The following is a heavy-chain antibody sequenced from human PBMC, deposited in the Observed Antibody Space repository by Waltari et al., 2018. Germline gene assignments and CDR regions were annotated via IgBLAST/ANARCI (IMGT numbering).Heavy chain of an antibody. CDR1: GGSFSGYY. D-gene: IGHD2-2*03. CDR3: ARVEFRVGYCSSTSCKGTDWYFDL. CDR2: INLSGST. Sequence: QVQLQKWGAGLLKPSETLSLTCAVYGGSFSGYYWSWTRQPPGTGLGGMGEINLSGSTNHNPSLKIRVTISVDTSKNQFSRKLSSVTAADTAVYYCARVEFRVGYCSSTSCKGTDWYFDLWGRGTLVTVSS. J-gene: IGHJ2*01. V-gene: IGHV4-34*01.